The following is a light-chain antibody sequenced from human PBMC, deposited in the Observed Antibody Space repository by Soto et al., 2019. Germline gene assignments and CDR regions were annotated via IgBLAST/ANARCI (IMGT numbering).Light chain of an antibody. CDR1: SSDIGGYNY. J-gene: IGLJ2*01. CDR3: DSYTTRSTVI. CDR2: EVN. Sequence: QSALTQPASVSGSPGQSITISCTGTSSDIGGYNYVSWYQQHPGKAPKLMIYEVNHRPSGVSNRFSGSKSGNTASLTISGLQAEDEADYYCDSYTTRSTVIFGGGTKLTVL. V-gene: IGLV2-14*01.